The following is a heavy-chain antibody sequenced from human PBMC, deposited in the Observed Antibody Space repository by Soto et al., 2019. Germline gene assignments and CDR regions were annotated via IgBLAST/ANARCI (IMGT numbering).Heavy chain of an antibody. CDR1: GYTFTSYA. CDR3: ARDGDNDYSYSYYYYGMDV. V-gene: IGHV1-3*01. J-gene: IGHJ6*02. D-gene: IGHD4-4*01. Sequence: GASVKVSCKASGYTFTSYAMHWVRQAPGQRLEWMGWINAGNGNTKYSQKFQGRVTITRDTSASTAYMELSSLRSEDTAVYYCARDGDNDYSYSYYYYGMDVWGQGTTVTVSS. CDR2: INAGNGNT.